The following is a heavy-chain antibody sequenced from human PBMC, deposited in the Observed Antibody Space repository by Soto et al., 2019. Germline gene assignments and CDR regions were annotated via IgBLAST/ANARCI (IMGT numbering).Heavy chain of an antibody. CDR1: GFSLSSSGVG. CDR3: AQATTFYFGSGGQGWFDP. V-gene: IGHV2-5*02. CDR2: IYWDDDK. J-gene: IGHJ5*02. D-gene: IGHD2-15*01. Sequence: QITLKESGPPLVNPTQTLTLTCTFSGFSLSSSGVGVGWIRQPPGKALEWLALIYWDDDKRYRPSLKSRLTITKDTSKNQVILTMTNMDPVDTATYYCAQATTFYFGSGGQGWFDPWGQGTLVTVSS.